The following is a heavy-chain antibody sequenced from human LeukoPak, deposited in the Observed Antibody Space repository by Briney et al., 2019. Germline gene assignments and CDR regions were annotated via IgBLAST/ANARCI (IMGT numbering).Heavy chain of an antibody. D-gene: IGHD3-10*01. V-gene: IGHV3-21*01. Sequence: GGSLRLSCAASAFTFSSYSMNWVRQAPGKGLEWVSSISSSSSYIYYADSVRGRFTISRDNAKNSLYLQMNSLRAEDTAVYYCARDRYYYGSGSFDYWGQGTLVTVSS. J-gene: IGHJ4*02. CDR3: ARDRYYYGSGSFDY. CDR2: ISSSSSYI. CDR1: AFTFSSYS.